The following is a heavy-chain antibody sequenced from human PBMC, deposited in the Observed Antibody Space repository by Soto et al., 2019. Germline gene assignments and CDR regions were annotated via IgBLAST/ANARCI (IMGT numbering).Heavy chain of an antibody. CDR2: ISYDGSNK. V-gene: IGHV3-30*18. CDR3: AKSPSGYYSYFDY. J-gene: IGHJ4*02. D-gene: IGHD3-22*01. CDR1: GFIFSSYG. Sequence: GGSLRLSCAASGFIFSSYGMHWVRQAPGKGLEWVAVISYDGSNKYYADSVKGRFTISRDNSKNTLYLQMNSLRAEDTAVYYCAKSPSGYYSYFDYWGQGTLVTVSS.